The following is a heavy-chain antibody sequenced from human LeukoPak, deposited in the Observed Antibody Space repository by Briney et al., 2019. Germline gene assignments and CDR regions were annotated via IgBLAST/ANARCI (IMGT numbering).Heavy chain of an antibody. CDR1: GGTFSTYA. Sequence: SVKVSCMASGGTFSTYAISWVRQAPGQGLEWVGRIVSILGTANYAQNFQGRVTITADRSTTTAYMELSSLRSEDTAVYYCARDFGGGDPLDYWGQGTLVTVSS. CDR3: ARDFGGGDPLDY. V-gene: IGHV1-69*04. J-gene: IGHJ4*02. D-gene: IGHD2-21*02. CDR2: IVSILGTA.